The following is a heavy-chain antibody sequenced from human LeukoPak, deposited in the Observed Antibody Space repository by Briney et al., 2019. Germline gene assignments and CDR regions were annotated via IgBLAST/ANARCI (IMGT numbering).Heavy chain of an antibody. CDR1: GGSISSGGHY. CDR3: ARAIDYGDYPFDY. V-gene: IGHV4-31*03. J-gene: IGHJ4*02. CDR2: IYYSGST. D-gene: IGHD4-17*01. Sequence: PSETLSLTCTVSGGSISSGGHYWSWIRQHPGKGLEWIGYIYYSGSTYYNPSLKSRVTISVDTSKNQFSLKLSSVTAADTAVYYCARAIDYGDYPFDYWGQGTLVTVSS.